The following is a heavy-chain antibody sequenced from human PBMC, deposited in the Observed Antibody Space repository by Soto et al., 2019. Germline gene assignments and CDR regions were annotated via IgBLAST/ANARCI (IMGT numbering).Heavy chain of an antibody. Sequence: AGGSLRLSCEASGFTFSRYEMNWVRQAPGRGLEWISYISGSGMTIYYTDSVRGRFTISGDNDRNSLFLEMNSLRVEDTAVYYCARDSYSSSSYLDVWGQGTTVTVSS. CDR3: ARDSYSSSSYLDV. V-gene: IGHV3-48*03. D-gene: IGHD6-6*01. CDR1: GFTFSRYE. CDR2: ISGSGMTI. J-gene: IGHJ6*02.